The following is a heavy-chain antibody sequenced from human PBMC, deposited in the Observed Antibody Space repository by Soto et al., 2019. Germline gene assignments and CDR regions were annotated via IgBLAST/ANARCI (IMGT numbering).Heavy chain of an antibody. CDR1: GYTFTSYG. CDR2: ISAYNGNA. CDR3: ARDTYARSGYFDY. J-gene: IGHJ4*02. D-gene: IGHD3-22*01. Sequence: ASVKVSCKASGYTFTSYGISWLRQAPGQGLEWMGWISAYNGNANYTQKFQGRVTMTTDTFTSTAYMELRSLRSDDTAVYFCARDTYARSGYFDYWGQGTLATVSS. V-gene: IGHV1-18*01.